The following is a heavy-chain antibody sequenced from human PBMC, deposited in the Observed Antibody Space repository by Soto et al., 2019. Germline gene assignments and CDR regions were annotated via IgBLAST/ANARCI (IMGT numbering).Heavy chain of an antibody. D-gene: IGHD5-12*01. CDR2: IIPIFGTA. Sequence: QVQLVQSGAEVKKPGSSVKVSCKASGGTFSSYAISWVRQAPGQGLEWMGGIIPIFGTANYAQKFQGRVTITADESTGTRYREWGGLRSEDRPVFYWAGVQMVGGYNLPYYYYGRDVGGKGTTAPVPS. J-gene: IGHJ6*04. CDR1: GGTFSSYA. CDR3: AGVQMVGGYNLPYYYYGRDV. V-gene: IGHV1-69*01.